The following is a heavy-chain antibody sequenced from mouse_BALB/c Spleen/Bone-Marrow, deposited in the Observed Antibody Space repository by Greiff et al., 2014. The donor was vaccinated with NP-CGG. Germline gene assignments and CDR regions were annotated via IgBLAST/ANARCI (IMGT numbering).Heavy chain of an antibody. CDR1: GFTFSSFG. CDR3: ARSNYVGYYAMDY. D-gene: IGHD1-1*01. CDR2: ISSDSSTI. J-gene: IGHJ4*01. V-gene: IGHV5-17*02. Sequence: EVKLMESGGGLVQPGGSRKLSCAASGFTFSSFGIHWVRQAPEKGLEWVAYISSDSSTIYYADTVKGRFTISRDNPKNTLFLQMTSLRSEYTAMYYCARSNYVGYYAMDYWGQGTSVTVSS.